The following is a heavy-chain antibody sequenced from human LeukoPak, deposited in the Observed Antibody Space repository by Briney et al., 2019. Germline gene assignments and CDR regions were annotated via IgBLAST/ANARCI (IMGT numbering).Heavy chain of an antibody. D-gene: IGHD4-17*01. V-gene: IGHV3-21*01. Sequence: GGSLRLSCAASGFTFSSYSMNWVRQAPGKGLEWVSSISSSSYIYYADSVKGRFTISRDNAKNSLYLQMNSLRAEDTAVYYCARDIYGDYLQGCAFDIWGQGTMVTVSS. J-gene: IGHJ3*02. CDR3: ARDIYGDYLQGCAFDI. CDR1: GFTFSSYS. CDR2: ISSSSYI.